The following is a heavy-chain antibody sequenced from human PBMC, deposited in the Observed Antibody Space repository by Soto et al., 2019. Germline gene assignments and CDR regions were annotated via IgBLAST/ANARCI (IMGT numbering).Heavy chain of an antibody. CDR3: AKDVTYYYDAAGSNYFDY. CDR2: LSGSGGST. D-gene: IGHD3-22*01. CDR1: GFTLSSFA. V-gene: IGHV3-23*01. Sequence: PGGSLRLSCAASGFTLSSFAMSWVRQAPGKGLEWVSTLSGSGGSTYYPDSVKGRFTISRDSSKNTLYLQMNSLRAEDTALYYCAKDVTYYYDAAGSNYFDYWGQGTLVTVSS. J-gene: IGHJ4*02.